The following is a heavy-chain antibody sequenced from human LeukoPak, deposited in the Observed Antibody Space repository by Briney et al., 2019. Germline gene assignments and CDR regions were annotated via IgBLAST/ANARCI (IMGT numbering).Heavy chain of an antibody. Sequence: GGSLRLSCAASGFTFSSYAMHWVRQAPGKGLEWVAVISYDGSNKYYADSVKGRFTISRDNSKNTLYLQMNSLRAEDTAVYYCARDNSVVTIFGVDNYFDYWGQGTLVTVSS. V-gene: IGHV3-30-3*01. J-gene: IGHJ4*02. CDR1: GFTFSSYA. D-gene: IGHD3-3*01. CDR2: ISYDGSNK. CDR3: ARDNSVVTIFGVDNYFDY.